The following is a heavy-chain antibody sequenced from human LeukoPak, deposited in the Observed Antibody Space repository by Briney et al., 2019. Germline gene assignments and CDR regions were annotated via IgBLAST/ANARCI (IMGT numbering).Heavy chain of an antibody. CDR1: GYTLTNNH. D-gene: IGHD1-26*01. V-gene: IGHV1-2*02. J-gene: IGHJ3*01. Sequence: ASLKVSCKASGYTLTNNHLYWVRQAPGQGLEWMGWIDPNSGVTNVAQNFQGRLTMTTDTSINTAYMELSRLTSDDTTVYYCARELGINAFDVWGQGTLVTVSS. CDR3: ARELGINAFDV. CDR2: IDPNSGVT.